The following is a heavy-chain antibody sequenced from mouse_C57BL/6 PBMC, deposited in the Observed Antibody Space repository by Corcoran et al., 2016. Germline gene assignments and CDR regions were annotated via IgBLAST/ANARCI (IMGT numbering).Heavy chain of an antibody. CDR2: INPNNGGT. CDR3: ARGGYGNYVSY. CDR1: GYTFTDYY. J-gene: IGHJ2*01. V-gene: IGHV1-26*01. D-gene: IGHD2-1*01. Sequence: EVQLQQSGPELVKPGASVKISCKASGYTFTDYYMNWVKQSHGKSLEWIGDINPNNGGTSYNQKFKGKATLTVDKSSSTAYMELRSLTSEDSAVYYCARGGYGNYVSYWGQGTTLTVSS.